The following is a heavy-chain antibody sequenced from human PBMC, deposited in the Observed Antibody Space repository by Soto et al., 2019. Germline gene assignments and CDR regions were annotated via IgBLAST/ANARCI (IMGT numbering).Heavy chain of an antibody. V-gene: IGHV4-34*01. J-gene: IGHJ4*02. CDR3: ARKRWLQWDFDY. Sequence: SETLSLTCAVYGGSFSGYYWSWIRQPPGKGLEWIGEINHSGSTNYNPSLKSRVTISVDTSKNQFSLKLSSVTAADTAVYYCARKRWLQWDFDYWGQGTLVT. D-gene: IGHD5-12*01. CDR2: INHSGST. CDR1: GGSFSGYY.